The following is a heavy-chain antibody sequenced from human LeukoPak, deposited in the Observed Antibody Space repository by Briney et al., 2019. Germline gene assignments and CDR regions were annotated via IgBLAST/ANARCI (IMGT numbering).Heavy chain of an antibody. V-gene: IGHV3-15*01. D-gene: IGHD3-10*01. CDR2: IKSKTDGGTT. CDR1: GFTFSNAW. CDR3: TTEYYYGSGSCTLDP. J-gene: IGHJ5*02. Sequence: GGSLRLSCAASGFTFSNAWMSWVRQAPGKGLEWVGRIKSKTDGGTTDYAAPVKGRFTISRDDSKNTLYLQMNSLKTEDTAVYYCTTEYYYGSGSCTLDPWGQGTLVTVSS.